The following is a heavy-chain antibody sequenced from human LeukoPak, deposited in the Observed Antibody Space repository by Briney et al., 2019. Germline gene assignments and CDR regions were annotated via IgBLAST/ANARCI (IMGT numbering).Heavy chain of an antibody. D-gene: IGHD3-16*01. CDR3: AKDISSGGVDPFDI. CDR1: GFTFDDYA. J-gene: IGHJ3*02. CDR2: ISWNGGII. V-gene: IGHV3-9*01. Sequence: GRSLRLSCAASGFTFDDYAMHWVRQAPAKGLEWVSGISWNGGIIGYADFVKGRFTISRDNAKNSLYLQMNSLRAEDTALYYCAKDISSGGVDPFDIWGQGTVVTVSS.